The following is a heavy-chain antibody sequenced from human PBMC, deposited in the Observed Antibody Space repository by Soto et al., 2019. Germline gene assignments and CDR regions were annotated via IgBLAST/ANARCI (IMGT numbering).Heavy chain of an antibody. CDR1: VFTFISYC. J-gene: IGHJ6*04. V-gene: IGHV3-33*01. D-gene: IGHD3-3*01. CDR2: IWYDGINK. Sequence: SLILACSASVFTFISYCIHLVLQAPVNGLEWVSVIWYDGINKYYEDSVKCRFTISRDNYKNTLYLQMNSLRAEDTSVYYCARDTDDDFWRGLLGMEVWGTGNTVTVS. CDR3: ARDTDDDFWRGLLGMEV.